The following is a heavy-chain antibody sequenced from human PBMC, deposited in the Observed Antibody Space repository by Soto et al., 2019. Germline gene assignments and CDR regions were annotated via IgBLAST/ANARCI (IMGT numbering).Heavy chain of an antibody. J-gene: IGHJ3*02. CDR1: GFTFSSYA. CDR2: ISSNGGST. Sequence: PWGSLRLSCAASGFTFSSYAMHWVRQAPGKGLEYVSAISSNGGSTYYANSVKGRFTISRDNSKNTLYLQMGSLRAEDMAVYYCATGTYSSSWYSAFEIWGQGTMVTVSS. CDR3: ATGTYSSSWYSAFEI. D-gene: IGHD6-13*01. V-gene: IGHV3-64*01.